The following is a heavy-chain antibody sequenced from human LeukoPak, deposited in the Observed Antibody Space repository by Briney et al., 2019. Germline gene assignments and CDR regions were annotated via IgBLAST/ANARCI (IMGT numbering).Heavy chain of an antibody. J-gene: IGHJ2*01. D-gene: IGHD6-13*01. CDR1: GGSISSYY. Sequence: PSETLSLTCTVSGGSISSYYWSWIRQPAGKGLEWIGRIHTSGSTNYSPSLKSRVTMSVDTSKNQFSLKLSSVTAADTAVYYCARVYYSNSYDYWYFDLWGRGTLVTVSS. V-gene: IGHV4-4*07. CDR3: ARVYYSNSYDYWYFDL. CDR2: IHTSGST.